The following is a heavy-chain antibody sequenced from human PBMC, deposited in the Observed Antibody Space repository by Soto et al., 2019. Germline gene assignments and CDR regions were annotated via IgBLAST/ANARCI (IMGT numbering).Heavy chain of an antibody. V-gene: IGHV4-59*08. CDR3: ARPGSSTWYFQH. D-gene: IGHD6-13*01. J-gene: IGHJ1*01. Sequence: SETLSLTCTVSGGSISGYYWSWIRQPPGKGLEWIGYIYYSGSTKYNPSLKSRVTISVDTSKNQFSLKLSSVTAADTAVYYCARPGSSTWYFQHWGQGTLVTVSS. CDR2: IYYSGST. CDR1: GGSISGYY.